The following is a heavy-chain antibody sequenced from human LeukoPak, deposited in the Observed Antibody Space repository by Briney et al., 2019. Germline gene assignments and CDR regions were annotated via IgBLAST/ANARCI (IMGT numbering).Heavy chain of an antibody. CDR2: IYYSGST. CDR3: ARSGIQVWPTLGFDP. D-gene: IGHD5-18*01. V-gene: IGHV4-59*01. Sequence: SETLSLTCTASGGSISSYNWSWIRQPPGKGLEWIGYIYYSGSTNYNPSLKSRVTISVDTSKNQFSLKLSSVTAADTAVDYCARSGIQVWPTLGFDPWGQRTLDTVSS. J-gene: IGHJ5*02. CDR1: GGSISSYN.